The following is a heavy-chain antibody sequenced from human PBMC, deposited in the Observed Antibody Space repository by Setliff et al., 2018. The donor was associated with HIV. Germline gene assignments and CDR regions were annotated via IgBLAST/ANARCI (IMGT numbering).Heavy chain of an antibody. J-gene: IGHJ4*02. CDR1: GFTFSTYA. CDR2: TSGSGGNT. V-gene: IGHV3-23*01. Sequence: PGGSLRLSCAASGFTFSTYAMSWVRQAPGKGLEWVSATSGSGGNTYYADAVKGRFTISRDTSKNTLYLQMNSLRVEDTAEYYCATALQFYGSGNCGTYFDYWGQGTLVTVSS. D-gene: IGHD3-10*01. CDR3: ATALQFYGSGNCGTYFDY.